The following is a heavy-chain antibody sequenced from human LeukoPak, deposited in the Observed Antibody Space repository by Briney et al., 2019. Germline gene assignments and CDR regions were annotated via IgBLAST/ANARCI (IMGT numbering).Heavy chain of an antibody. CDR1: GFTFSSYS. Sequence: GGSLRLSCAASGFTFSSYSMNWVRQAPGKGLEWVSYISSSSSTIYYADSVKGRFTISRDNSKNTLYLQMDSLRAEDTAVYFCAKAPAVAGRSYHYYGMDVWGQGTTVTVSS. J-gene: IGHJ6*02. CDR2: ISSSSSTI. D-gene: IGHD6-19*01. CDR3: AKAPAVAGRSYHYYGMDV. V-gene: IGHV3-48*01.